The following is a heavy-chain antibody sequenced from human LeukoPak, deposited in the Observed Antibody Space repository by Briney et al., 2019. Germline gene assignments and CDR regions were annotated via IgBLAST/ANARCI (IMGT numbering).Heavy chain of an antibody. D-gene: IGHD3-22*01. CDR3: AKYYYDSSGYYAFDY. CDR2: ISTYNGNT. Sequence: ASVKVSCKASGYTFTSNGISWVRQAPGQGLEWMGWISTYNGNTNYALKLQGRVSMTTDTSTSTAYMELRSLRSDDTAVYYCAKYYYDSSGYYAFDYWGQGTLVTVSS. J-gene: IGHJ4*02. CDR1: GYTFTSNG. V-gene: IGHV1-18*01.